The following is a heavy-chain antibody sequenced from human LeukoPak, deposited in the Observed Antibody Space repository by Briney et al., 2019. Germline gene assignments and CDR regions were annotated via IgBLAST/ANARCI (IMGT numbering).Heavy chain of an antibody. V-gene: IGHV3-23*01. CDR2: ISGSGGST. Sequence: GGSLRLSCAASGFTFSSYAMSWVHQAPGKGLEWVSAISGSGGSTYYADSVKGRFTISRDNSKNTLYLQMNSLRAEDTVVYYCAKGEIVVVTEFNYWGQGTLVTVSS. CDR1: GFTFSSYA. CDR3: AKGEIVVVTEFNY. J-gene: IGHJ4*02. D-gene: IGHD2-15*01.